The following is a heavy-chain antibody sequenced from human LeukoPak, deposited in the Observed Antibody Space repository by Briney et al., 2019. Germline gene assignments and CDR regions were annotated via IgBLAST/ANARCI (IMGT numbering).Heavy chain of an antibody. Sequence: ASVKVSCKASGYTFTGYYMHWVRQAPGQGLEWMGWINPNSGGTNYAQKFQGRVTMTRDTSISTAYMELSRLRSDDTAVYYCAREDFPYYYDSSGRDAFDIWGQGTMVTVSS. CDR2: INPNSGGT. CDR3: AREDFPYYYDSSGRDAFDI. D-gene: IGHD3-22*01. CDR1: GYTFTGYY. V-gene: IGHV1-2*02. J-gene: IGHJ3*02.